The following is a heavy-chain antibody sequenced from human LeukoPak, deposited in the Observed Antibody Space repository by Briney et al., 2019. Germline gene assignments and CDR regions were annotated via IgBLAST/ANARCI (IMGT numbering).Heavy chain of an antibody. J-gene: IGHJ4*02. V-gene: IGHV4-59*01. Sequence: PSETLSLTCTVSGGSISSYYWSWIRQPPGKGLERIGYIYYSGSTNYNPSLKSRVTISVDTSKNQFSLKPSSVTAADTAVFYCARTDSSGYFFFDYWGQGTLVTVSS. CDR3: ARTDSSGYFFFDY. CDR1: GGSISSYY. D-gene: IGHD3-22*01. CDR2: IYYSGST.